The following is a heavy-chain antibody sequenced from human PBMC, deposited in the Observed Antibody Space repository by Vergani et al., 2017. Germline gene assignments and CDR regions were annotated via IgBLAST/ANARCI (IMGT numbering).Heavy chain of an antibody. J-gene: IGHJ3*02. CDR3: ATDYCSSTSCYLLDAFDI. CDR2: IGTTGDTGDT. Sequence: EVQLVESGGGLVKPGGSLRLSCAASGFTFSSYDMHWVRQPTGKGLEWVSAIGTTGDTGDTYYPGSVKGRFTISRENAKNSLYLQMNSLRAGDTAVYYCATDYCSSTSCYLLDAFDIWGQGTMVTVSS. V-gene: IGHV3-13*01. CDR1: GFTFSSYD. D-gene: IGHD2-2*01.